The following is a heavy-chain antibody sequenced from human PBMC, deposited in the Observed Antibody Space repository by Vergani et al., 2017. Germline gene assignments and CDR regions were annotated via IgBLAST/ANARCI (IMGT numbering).Heavy chain of an antibody. CDR1: GYTFTSYY. CDR3: ARSSGYYSYYFDF. V-gene: IGHV1-46*01. Sequence: QVQLVQSGAEVKKPGASVKVSFKASGYTFTSYYMHWVRQAPGQGLEWMGIINPSGGSTSYAQKFQGRVTILADESTSTAYMELSSLRSEDTAVYYCARSSGYYSYYFDFWGQGTLVTVSS. D-gene: IGHD3-22*01. CDR2: INPSGGST. J-gene: IGHJ4*02.